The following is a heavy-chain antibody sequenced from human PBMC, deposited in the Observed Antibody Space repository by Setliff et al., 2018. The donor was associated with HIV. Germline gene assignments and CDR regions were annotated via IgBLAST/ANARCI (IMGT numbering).Heavy chain of an antibody. CDR1: GYTLSNYD. D-gene: IGHD3-22*01. V-gene: IGHV1-8*02. Sequence: ASVKVSCKASGYTLSNYDNNWARKATGQGLEWMGWMNPNSGNAGYAQKFQGIVTTTRDTSISTAYLELISLRSEDTAVYYCARGIIFSNGYSRYALDLCGQGTMVTVSS. CDR3: ARGIIFSNGYSRYALDL. CDR2: MNPNSGNA. J-gene: IGHJ3*01.